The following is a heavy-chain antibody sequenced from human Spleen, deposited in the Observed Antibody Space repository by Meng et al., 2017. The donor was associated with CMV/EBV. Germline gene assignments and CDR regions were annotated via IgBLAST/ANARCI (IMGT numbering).Heavy chain of an antibody. V-gene: IGHV3-74*01. J-gene: IGHJ6*02. CDR3: ARDLGDWDSYYYYGMDV. Sequence: GGSLRLSCAASGFTFSSYWMHWVRQAPGKGLVWVSRINTDGSSTSYADSVKGRFTISRDNAKNTLNLQMNSLRAEDTAVYYCARDLGDWDSYYYYGMDVWGQGTTVTVSS. CDR1: GFTFSSYW. CDR2: INTDGSST. D-gene: IGHD3/OR15-3a*01.